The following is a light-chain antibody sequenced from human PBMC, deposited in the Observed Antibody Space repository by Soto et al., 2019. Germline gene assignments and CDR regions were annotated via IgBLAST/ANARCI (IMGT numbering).Light chain of an antibody. CDR1: QSVLSSSDNRNY. J-gene: IGKJ5*01. V-gene: IGKV4-1*01. CDR3: QQYHSGPIT. CDR2: WAS. Sequence: DIVMTQSQDSLTVSLGERATIDCKSSQSVLSSSDNRNYLAWFQQKPGQPPELLIYWASTRKSGVPDRFSGSGSGTHFTLTISSLQAEDVAVYYCQQYHSGPITFGQGTRLEIK.